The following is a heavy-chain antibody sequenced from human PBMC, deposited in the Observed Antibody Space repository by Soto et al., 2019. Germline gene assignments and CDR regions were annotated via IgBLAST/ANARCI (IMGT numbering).Heavy chain of an antibody. V-gene: IGHV3-23*01. J-gene: IGHJ2*01. CDR3: ARRTVGWYFDL. D-gene: IGHD4-17*01. Sequence: EVQLLESGGGLVQPGGSLRLSCAASGFTFSIYAMNWVRQAPGKGLEWVSVISSSGGSTYYADSVKGRFTISRDNSKNTLYLQMNSLRAEDTAVYYCARRTVGWYFDLWGRGTLVTVSS. CDR1: GFTFSIYA. CDR2: ISSSGGST.